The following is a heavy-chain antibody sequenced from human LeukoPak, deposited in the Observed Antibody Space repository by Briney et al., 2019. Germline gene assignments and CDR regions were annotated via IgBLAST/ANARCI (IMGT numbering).Heavy chain of an antibody. D-gene: IGHD3-16*01. CDR2: ISGSGRDT. Sequence: GGSLRLSCAASGSTFSSYAMNWVRQAPGKGLEWVSSISGSGRDTYYADSVKGRFTTSRDSSRNTLFLQMNSLRAEDTAVYYCAKGGGPYFYYHYMDAWGKGTTVTVSS. CDR1: GSTFSSYA. V-gene: IGHV3-23*01. CDR3: AKGGGPYFYYHYMDA. J-gene: IGHJ6*03.